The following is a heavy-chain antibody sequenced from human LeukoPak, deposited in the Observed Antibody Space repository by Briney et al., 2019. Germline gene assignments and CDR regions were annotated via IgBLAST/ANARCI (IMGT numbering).Heavy chain of an antibody. CDR3: ARDSQPGYSTT. J-gene: IGHJ5*02. CDR1: GFTVSSNY. CDR2: IYSGGNT. Sequence: GGSLRLSCAASGFTVSSNYMSWVRQAPGKGLEWVSVIYSGGNTFYADSVKGRFTISRDSSKNTVLLQMDSLRAEDTAVYYCARDSQPGYSTTWGQGTLVTVSS. D-gene: IGHD6-13*01. V-gene: IGHV3-66*01.